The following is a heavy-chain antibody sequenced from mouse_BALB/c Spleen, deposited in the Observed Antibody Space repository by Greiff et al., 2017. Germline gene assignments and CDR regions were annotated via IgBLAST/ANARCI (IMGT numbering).Heavy chain of an antibody. CDR2: ISSGGGST. Sequence: EVQGVESGGGLVKPGGSLKLSCAASGFAFSSYDMSWVRQTPEKRLEWVAYISSGGGSTYYPDTVKGRFTISRDNAKNTLYLQMSSLKSEDTAMYYCAGPFYDGYYAWFAYWGQGTLVTVSA. D-gene: IGHD2-3*01. CDR3: AGPFYDGYYAWFAY. CDR1: GFAFSSYD. J-gene: IGHJ3*01. V-gene: IGHV5-12-1*01.